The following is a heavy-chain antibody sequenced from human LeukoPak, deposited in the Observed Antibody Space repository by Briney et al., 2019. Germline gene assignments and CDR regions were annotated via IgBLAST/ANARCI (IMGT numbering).Heavy chain of an antibody. J-gene: IGHJ3*02. CDR3: VRAHVGGSCVECPLGDAFDT. V-gene: IGHV3-9*01. D-gene: IGHD2-15*01. Sequence: SLRLPCGASSLTLDQYAKQGPRHARGEGLEGGAGISWRRYIMEYADFVGGRVTISRDNAKNSLYLQMNRLRAEDSAMFYCVRAHVGGSCVECPLGDAFDTWGQGTMVTVSS. CDR2: ISWRRYIM. CDR1: SLTLDQYA.